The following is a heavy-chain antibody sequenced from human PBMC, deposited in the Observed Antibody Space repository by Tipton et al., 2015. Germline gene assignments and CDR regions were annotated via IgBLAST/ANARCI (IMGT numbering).Heavy chain of an antibody. CDR1: GGPISRSPHY. J-gene: IGHJ6*02. V-gene: IGHV4-39*07. Sequence: TLSLTCSVSGGPISRSPHYWGWIRQPPGKGLEWIGSIYYTGSTYYNPSLKSRVTISVDTSNNQFSLRLGSVTAADTAVYYCARAMYYDLDVWGQGTTVTVAS. D-gene: IGHD2-8*01. CDR2: IYYTGST. CDR3: ARAMYYDLDV.